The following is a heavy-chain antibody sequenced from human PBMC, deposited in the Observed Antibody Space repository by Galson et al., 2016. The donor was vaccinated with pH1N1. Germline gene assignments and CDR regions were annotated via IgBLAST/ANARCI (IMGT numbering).Heavy chain of an antibody. D-gene: IGHD5-18*01. J-gene: IGHJ4*02. V-gene: IGHV3-64*02. CDR2: IGTTGINI. Sequence: SLRLSCAASGFTFSRHTMHWVRQAPGKGLQYVSVIGTTGINIFYEDSVRDRFTVSRDIVRYTLHLQMDSLRTEDTAIYYCARDNGYYTDFDYWGQGTLVTVSP. CDR3: ARDNGYYTDFDY. CDR1: GFTFSRHT.